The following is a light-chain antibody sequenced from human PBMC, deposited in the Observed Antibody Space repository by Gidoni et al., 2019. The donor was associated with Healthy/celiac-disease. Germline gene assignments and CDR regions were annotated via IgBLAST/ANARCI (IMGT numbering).Light chain of an antibody. CDR3: MQALQTPPWT. CDR1: QSLLHSTGSNS. Sequence: DIVIPRSPLSLPVPPGEPASLSCRSSQSLLHSTGSNSWDWYLQKPGQSPQLLISLGSTRASGAPDRFRGSGSGTEFKLKISRVEAEDVGVYVCMQALQTPPWTFGQGTKVEIK. CDR2: LGS. J-gene: IGKJ1*01. V-gene: IGKV2-28*01.